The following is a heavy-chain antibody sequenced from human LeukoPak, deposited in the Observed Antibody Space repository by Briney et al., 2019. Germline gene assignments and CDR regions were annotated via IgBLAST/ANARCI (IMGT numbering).Heavy chain of an antibody. D-gene: IGHD1-1*01. CDR3: ARHENRNDGFDY. Sequence: SETLSLTCIVSGGSISRSSYYWGWIRQPPGKGLEWIGSIYYSGNTYYNLSLKSRVTISVDRSKNQFSLKLSSVTAADTAVYYCARHENRNDGFDYWGQGTLVTVSS. V-gene: IGHV4-39*01. CDR1: GGSISRSSYY. J-gene: IGHJ4*02. CDR2: IYYSGNT.